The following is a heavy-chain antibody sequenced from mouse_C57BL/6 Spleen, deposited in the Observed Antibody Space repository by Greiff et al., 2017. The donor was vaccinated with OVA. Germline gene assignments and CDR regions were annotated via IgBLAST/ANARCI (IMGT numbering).Heavy chain of an antibody. D-gene: IGHD2-4*01. CDR2: ISYDGSN. CDR1: GYSITSGYY. CDR3: AIYYDYDDYFDY. V-gene: IGHV3-6*01. Sequence: EVQLQQSGPGLVKPSQSLSLTCSVTGYSITSGYYWNWIRQFPGNKLEWMGYISYDGSNKYNPSLKNRISITRDTSKNQFFLKLNSVTTEDTATYYCAIYYDYDDYFDYWGQGTTLTVSS. J-gene: IGHJ2*01.